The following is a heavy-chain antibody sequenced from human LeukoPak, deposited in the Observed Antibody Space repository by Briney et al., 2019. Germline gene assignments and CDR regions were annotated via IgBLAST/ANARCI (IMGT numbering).Heavy chain of an antibody. D-gene: IGHD1-26*01. CDR2: IYYSGST. V-gene: IGHV4-39*01. CDR1: GGSISSSSYY. CDR3: ATPRGDSSGSYFDH. Sequence: PSETLSLTCTVSGGSISSSSYYWGWIRQPPGKGLEWIGCIYYSGSTYYNPSLKSRVTISVDTSKNQFSLKLSSVTAADTAVYYCATPRGDSSGSYFDHWGQGTLVTVSS. J-gene: IGHJ4*02.